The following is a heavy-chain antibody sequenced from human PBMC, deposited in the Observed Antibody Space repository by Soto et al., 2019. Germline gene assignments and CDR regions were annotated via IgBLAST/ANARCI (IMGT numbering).Heavy chain of an antibody. V-gene: IGHV4-61*08. CDR1: GGSVGSGDYY. CDR2: IYVNGST. Sequence: QVQLQGSGPGLLKPSETLSLTCTVSGGSVGSGDYYWSWIRQPPGKGLEWLGFIYVNGSTNYNPSFKSRITISSDTSKNQFSLRLTSVTAADTAVYFCARERPRTIYNSDYYYYGLDVWGQGTGVTVSS. CDR3: ARERPRTIYNSDYYYYGLDV. D-gene: IGHD6-19*01. J-gene: IGHJ6*02.